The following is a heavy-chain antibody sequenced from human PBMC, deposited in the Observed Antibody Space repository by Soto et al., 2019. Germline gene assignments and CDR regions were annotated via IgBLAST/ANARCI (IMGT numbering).Heavy chain of an antibody. D-gene: IGHD2-2*01. CDR1: GYTVTSYY. Sequence: ASVKVSCKASGYTVTSYYMHWVRQAPGQGLEWMGIINPNSGSTTYAQKFQGRVTMTRDTSTSTVYMELTSLTSGDTAVYYCARAGIAYCSSTTCYLYYYVMDVWGQGTTVTVSS. V-gene: IGHV1-46*01. CDR2: INPNSGST. CDR3: ARAGIAYCSSTTCYLYYYVMDV. J-gene: IGHJ6*02.